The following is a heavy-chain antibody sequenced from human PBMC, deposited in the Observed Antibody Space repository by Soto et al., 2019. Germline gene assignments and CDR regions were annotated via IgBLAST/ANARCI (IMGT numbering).Heavy chain of an antibody. CDR2: IFYSGNT. D-gene: IGHD3-3*01. Sequence: SETLSLTCTVSGDSIGGSNFYWGWLRQPPGKGLEWIGSIFYSGNTYYNPSLKSRVIMSVDTSKNQLSLRLNSVTAADTAVYYCARTGRIAIFGVVTEFDPWGPGTLVTVS. V-gene: IGHV4-39*01. CDR3: ARTGRIAIFGVVTEFDP. J-gene: IGHJ5*02. CDR1: GDSIGGSNFY.